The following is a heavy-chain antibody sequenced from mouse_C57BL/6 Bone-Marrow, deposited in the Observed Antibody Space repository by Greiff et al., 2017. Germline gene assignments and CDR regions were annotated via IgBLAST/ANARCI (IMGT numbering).Heavy chain of an antibody. D-gene: IGHD1-1*01. V-gene: IGHV1-63*01. CDR3: SCNPMTTVVAAGHWDYGV. CDR1: GYTFTNYW. J-gene: IGHJ1*03. CDR2: IYPGGGYT. Sequence: VQLQQSGAELVRPGTSVKLSCTASGYTFTNYWIGWARQRPGHGLEWIGDIYPGGGYTNYNEKFKGNATLTADKSSSTTYMQFSSLTSEDSAIFAMSCNPMTTVVAAGHWDYGVWGTLATVTASS.